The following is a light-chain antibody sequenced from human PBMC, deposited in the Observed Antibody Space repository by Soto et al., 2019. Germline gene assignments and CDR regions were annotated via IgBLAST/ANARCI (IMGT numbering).Light chain of an antibody. V-gene: IGLV2-14*01. Sequence: QSVLTQPASVSGSPGQSITISCTGTSSEVGGSNYVSWYQQHPGKAPKLMIYDVSNRPSGVSNRFSGSKSGNTASLTISGLQAEDEADYYCGSYTSSSTLYVFGTGTKVTVL. CDR3: GSYTSSSTLYV. CDR1: SSEVGGSNY. J-gene: IGLJ1*01. CDR2: DVS.